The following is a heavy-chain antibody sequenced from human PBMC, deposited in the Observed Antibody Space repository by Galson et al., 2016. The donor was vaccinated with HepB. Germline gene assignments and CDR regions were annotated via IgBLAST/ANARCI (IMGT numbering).Heavy chain of an antibody. D-gene: IGHD6-19*01. V-gene: IGHV3-23*01. CDR3: AKDRWVAVAVLLKY. Sequence: SLRLSCAASGFTFGAYGMSWVRLAPGKGLEWVSSISGSGGPKYADSVKGRFTVSRDNSKNTLYLQMNSLGAEDTAVYYCAKDRWVAVAVLLKYWGQGTLVTVSS. J-gene: IGHJ4*02. CDR1: GFTFGAYG. CDR2: ISGSGGPK.